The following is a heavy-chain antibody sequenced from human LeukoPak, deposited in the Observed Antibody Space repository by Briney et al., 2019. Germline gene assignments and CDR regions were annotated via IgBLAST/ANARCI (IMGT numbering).Heavy chain of an antibody. CDR3: AGPISSGYYYVVIRDAFDI. V-gene: IGHV4-39*01. CDR2: IYYSGST. CDR1: GGSISSSSYY. J-gene: IGHJ3*02. Sequence: PSETLSLTCTISGGSISSSSYYWSWIRQPPGKGLEWIGNIYYSGSTYYNPSLKSRVTISVDTSKNQFSLKLSSVTAADTAVYYCAGPISSGYYYVVIRDAFDIWGQGTMVTVSS. D-gene: IGHD3-22*01.